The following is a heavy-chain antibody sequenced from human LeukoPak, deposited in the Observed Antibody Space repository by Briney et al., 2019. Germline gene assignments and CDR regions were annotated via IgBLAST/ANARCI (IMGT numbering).Heavy chain of an antibody. CDR1: GLTFSSYA. J-gene: IGHJ4*02. V-gene: IGHV3-23*01. CDR3: AKDRSSGWSPFDY. Sequence: QTGGSLRLSCAASGLTFSSYAMSWVRQAPGKGLEWVSAINGSGGSTYYADSVKGRFTISRDNSKNTLYLQMNSLRAEDTAVYYCAKDRSSGWSPFDYWGQGTLVTVSS. D-gene: IGHD6-19*01. CDR2: INGSGGST.